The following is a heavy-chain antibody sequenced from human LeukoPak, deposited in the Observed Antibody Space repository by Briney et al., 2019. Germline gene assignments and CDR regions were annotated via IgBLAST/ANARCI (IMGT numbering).Heavy chain of an antibody. V-gene: IGHV1-69*06. CDR1: GGTFSSYA. J-gene: IGHJ4*02. Sequence: SVKVSCKASGGTFSSYAISWVRQAPGQGLEWMGGIIPIFGTANYAQKFQGRVTITADKSTSTAYMELSSLGSEDTAVYYCARDPNYYGSGSYPGHSDYWGQGTLVTVSS. D-gene: IGHD3-10*01. CDR3: ARDPNYYGSGSYPGHSDY. CDR2: IIPIFGTA.